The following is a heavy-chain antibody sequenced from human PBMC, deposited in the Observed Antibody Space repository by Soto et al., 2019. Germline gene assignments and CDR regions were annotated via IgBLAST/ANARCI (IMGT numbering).Heavy chain of an antibody. CDR2: ISDSGNT. J-gene: IGHJ5*02. V-gene: IGHV4-59*01. CDR3: ARVPTTVTHPKSPFLVDRDVKDESFAP. CDR1: GGSPSSIY. Sequence: QVQLLESGPRLVNPSETLSLTCSVSGGSPSSIYWSWIRQPPGKGLEWIGCISDSGNTYYNPSLQSRVTISIDTSTNQFLLDLTSVTTADTAVYYCARVPTTVTHPKSPFLVDRDVKDESFAPWGQGTLVIVSS. D-gene: IGHD4-17*01.